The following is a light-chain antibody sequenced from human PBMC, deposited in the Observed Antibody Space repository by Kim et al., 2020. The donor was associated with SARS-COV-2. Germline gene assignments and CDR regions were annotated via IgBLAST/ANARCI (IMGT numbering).Light chain of an antibody. CDR3: QQYNNWPPYT. CDR1: QSVSSN. V-gene: IGKV3-15*01. J-gene: IGKJ2*01. Sequence: EIMMTQSPATLSVSPGERATLSCRASQSVSSNLAWYQQKPGQAPRLLIYGASTRATGIPARFGGSGSGTEFTLTISSLQSEDFAVYYCQQYNNWPPYTFGQGTKLEIK. CDR2: GAS.